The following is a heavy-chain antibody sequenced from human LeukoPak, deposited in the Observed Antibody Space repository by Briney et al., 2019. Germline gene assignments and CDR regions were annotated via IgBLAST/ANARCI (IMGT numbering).Heavy chain of an antibody. CDR3: ARHRIVATIIAPFDY. Sequence: SETLSLTCTVSGDSISSSSYYWGWIRQPPGKGLEWIGSIYYSGSTYYNPSLKSRVTISVDTSKNQFSLKLNSVTAADTAVFYCARHRIVATIIAPFDYWGQGTLVTVSS. V-gene: IGHV4-39*01. D-gene: IGHD5-12*01. CDR2: IYYSGST. CDR1: GDSISSSSYY. J-gene: IGHJ4*02.